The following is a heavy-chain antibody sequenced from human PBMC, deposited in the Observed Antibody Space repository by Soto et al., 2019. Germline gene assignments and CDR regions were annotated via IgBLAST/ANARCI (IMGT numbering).Heavy chain of an antibody. D-gene: IGHD3-16*01. Sequence: GGSLRLSCAASGFTFSNAWMSWVRQAPGKGLEWVGRIKSRADGGTADHAAPVKGRFAISRDDSKNTLYLQMNSLKTKDTAVYYCATLGGNLGAFDYWGQGTLVTVSS. J-gene: IGHJ4*02. V-gene: IGHV3-15*01. CDR1: GFTFSNAW. CDR2: IKSRADGGTA. CDR3: ATLGGNLGAFDY.